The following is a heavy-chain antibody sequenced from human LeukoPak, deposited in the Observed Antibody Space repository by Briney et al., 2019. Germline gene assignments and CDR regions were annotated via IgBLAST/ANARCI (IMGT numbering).Heavy chain of an antibody. Sequence: GGSLRLSCAASASTFSRSYMGWVRQAPGKGLEWVSSISYSSSYIYYADSVKGRFTISRDNAKNSLYLQMNSLRAEDTAVYYCARDLHYYDSSAYHPVSYWGQGTLVTVSS. CDR2: ISYSSSYI. D-gene: IGHD3-22*01. J-gene: IGHJ4*02. CDR3: ARDLHYYDSSAYHPVSY. V-gene: IGHV3-21*01. CDR1: ASTFSRSY.